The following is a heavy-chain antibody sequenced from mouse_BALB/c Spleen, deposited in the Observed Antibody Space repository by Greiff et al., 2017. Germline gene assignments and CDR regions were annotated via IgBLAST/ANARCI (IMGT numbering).Heavy chain of an antibody. D-gene: IGHD1-2*01. V-gene: IGHV5-4*02. CDR1: GFTFSDYY. CDR2: ISDGGSYT. J-gene: IGHJ1*01. CDR3: ARNPSITTAWYFDV. Sequence: EVKLVESGGGLVKPGGSLKLSCAASGFTFSDYYMYWVRQTPEKRLEWVATISDGGSYTYYPDSVKGRFTISRDNAKNNLYLQMSSLKSEDTDMYDCARNPSITTAWYFDVWGAGTTVTVSS.